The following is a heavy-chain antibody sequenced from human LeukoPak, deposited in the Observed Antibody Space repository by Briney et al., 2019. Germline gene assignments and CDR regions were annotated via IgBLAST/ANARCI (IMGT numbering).Heavy chain of an antibody. D-gene: IGHD3-16*01. V-gene: IGHV3-74*01. CDR2: IRRDGRHT. J-gene: IGHJ6*03. CDR3: ATEWTLPWAYYMHL. Sequence: PGGSLRLAWAAAAFIFSTYWVHWVRQAPGKWLVWVSRIRRDGRHTIYTDSVTGRSTISRDSANNTLFLQRNSLRGDYTAVSYCATEWTLPWAYYMHLWGKGTTVTVSS. CDR1: AFIFSTYW.